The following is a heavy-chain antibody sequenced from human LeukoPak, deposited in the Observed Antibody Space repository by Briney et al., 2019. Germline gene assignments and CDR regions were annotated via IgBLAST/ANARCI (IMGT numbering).Heavy chain of an antibody. Sequence: PGGSLRLSCAASGFTVSSNYMSWVRQAPGKGLEWVSVIYSGGSTYYADSVKGRFTISRDNSKNTLYLQMNSLRAEDTAVYYCARTFAAAGIPYYYYYMDVWGKGTSVTVSS. CDR2: IYSGGST. J-gene: IGHJ6*03. V-gene: IGHV3-53*01. D-gene: IGHD6-13*01. CDR1: GFTVSSNY. CDR3: ARTFAAAGIPYYYYYMDV.